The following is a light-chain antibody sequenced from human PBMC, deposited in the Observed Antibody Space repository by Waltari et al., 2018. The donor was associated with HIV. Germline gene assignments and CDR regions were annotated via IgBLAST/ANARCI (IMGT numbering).Light chain of an antibody. Sequence: DIVMTQSPDSLAVSLGERATIKCKSIQNVFYSSNNKNYLSWYQHKPGQPPKLIIYWASSRQSGVPDRFSGSGSGTDFTLTISSLQAEDVAIYFCQQTYTIPPTFGGGTKVEIK. CDR1: QNVFYSSNNKNY. CDR2: WAS. V-gene: IGKV4-1*01. J-gene: IGKJ4*01. CDR3: QQTYTIPPT.